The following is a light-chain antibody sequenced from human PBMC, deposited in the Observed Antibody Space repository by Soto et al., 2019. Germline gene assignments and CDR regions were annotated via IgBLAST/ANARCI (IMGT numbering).Light chain of an antibody. Sequence: QSVLTQPPSVSGAPGQRVTISCTGSSSNIGAGYNVHWYQQVPGTAPKLLIHGDSNRPSGVPDRFSGSKSGTSASLAITGLQAEDEADYYCQSYDSSLSGWLFGGGTKLTVL. CDR2: GDS. J-gene: IGLJ3*02. V-gene: IGLV1-40*01. CDR3: QSYDSSLSGWL. CDR1: SSNIGAGYN.